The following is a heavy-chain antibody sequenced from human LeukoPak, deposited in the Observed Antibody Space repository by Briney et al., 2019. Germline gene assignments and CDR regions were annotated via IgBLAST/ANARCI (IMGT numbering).Heavy chain of an antibody. J-gene: IGHJ4*02. CDR2: ISGRGDST. D-gene: IGHD2-15*01. Sequence: GGSLRLSCAASGFTFKNYAVSWVRQAPGKGLAWVSSISGRGDSTSSADSVKGRFSISRDNSKNTLDLQMNSLRVEDTAVYYCAKDEGVEGPYDYWGQGTLVTVSS. V-gene: IGHV3-23*01. CDR3: AKDEGVEGPYDY. CDR1: GFTFKNYA.